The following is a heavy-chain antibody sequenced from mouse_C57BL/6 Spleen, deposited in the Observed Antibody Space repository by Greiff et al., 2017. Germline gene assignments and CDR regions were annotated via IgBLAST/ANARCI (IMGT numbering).Heavy chain of an antibody. V-gene: IGHV3-6*01. Sequence: EVKLMESGPGLVKPSQSLSLTCSVTGYSITSGYYWNWIRQFPGNKLEWMGYISYDGSNNYNPSLKNRISITRDTSKNQFFLKLNSVTTEDTATYYCARDTYYSRYFDVWGTGTTVTVSS. CDR3: ARDTYYSRYFDV. CDR2: ISYDGSN. D-gene: IGHD2-5*01. J-gene: IGHJ1*03. CDR1: GYSITSGYY.